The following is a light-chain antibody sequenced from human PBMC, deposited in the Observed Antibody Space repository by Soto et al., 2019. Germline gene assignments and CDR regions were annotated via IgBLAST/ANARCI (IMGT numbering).Light chain of an antibody. CDR3: CSYAGNHIYV. Sequence: QSALTQPRSVSGSPGQSVTISCTGTSSDVGGYNYVSWYQQHPGKAPKLIIYEVTKRPSGVPDRFSGSKSGNTASLTVSGLQGDDEADYYCCSYAGNHIYVFGTGTKLTVL. CDR1: SSDVGGYNY. V-gene: IGLV2-11*01. J-gene: IGLJ1*01. CDR2: EVT.